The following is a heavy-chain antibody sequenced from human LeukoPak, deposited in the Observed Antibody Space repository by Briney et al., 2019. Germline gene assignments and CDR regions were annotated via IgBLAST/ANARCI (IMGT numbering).Heavy chain of an antibody. CDR1: GFTFSGYS. CDR3: ARYSSGWPGYFDY. CDR2: ISSSSSYI. J-gene: IGHJ4*02. Sequence: GGSLRLSCAASGFTFSGYSMNWVRQAPGKGLEWVSSISSSSSYIYYADSVKGRFTISRDNAKNSLYLQMNSLRAEDTAVYYCARYSSGWPGYFDYWGQGTLATVSS. D-gene: IGHD6-25*01. V-gene: IGHV3-21*01.